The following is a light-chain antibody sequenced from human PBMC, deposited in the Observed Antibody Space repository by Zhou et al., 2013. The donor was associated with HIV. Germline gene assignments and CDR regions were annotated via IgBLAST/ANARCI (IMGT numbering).Light chain of an antibody. Sequence: DIQMTQSPSTLPASVGDRVTITCRPSQSISNWLAWYQQKPGKAPRLLIYQASTLQSGVPSRFSGSGSGTEFTLTISSLQPDDFATYYCQQYSNPSSTFGGGTKVEIK. CDR1: QSISNW. CDR3: QQYSNPSST. CDR2: QAS. V-gene: IGKV1-5*03. J-gene: IGKJ4*01.